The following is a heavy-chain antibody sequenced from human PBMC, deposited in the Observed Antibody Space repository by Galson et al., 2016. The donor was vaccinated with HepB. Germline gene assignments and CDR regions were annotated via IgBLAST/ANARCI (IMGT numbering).Heavy chain of an antibody. CDR3: ARDGSIFDY. CDR2: ISGDGGGT. J-gene: IGHJ4*02. D-gene: IGHD2/OR15-2a*01. V-gene: IGHV3-23*01. CDR1: GFTFSSYA. Sequence: SLRLSCAASGFTFSSYAMSWVRQAPGKGLEWVSAISGDGGGTYYADSVKGRFTISRDNAKNSLYLQMSSLSAGDTAVYYCARDGSIFDYWGQGALVTVSS.